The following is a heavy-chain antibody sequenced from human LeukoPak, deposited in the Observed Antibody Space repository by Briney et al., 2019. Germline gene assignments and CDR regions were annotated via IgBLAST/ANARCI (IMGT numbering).Heavy chain of an antibody. V-gene: IGHV4-30-4*01. CDR1: GGSISSGDYY. D-gene: IGHD1-26*01. CDR2: IYYSGST. J-gene: IGHJ4*02. CDR3: AGVNRRVGFLFDR. Sequence: SQTLSLTCTVSGGSISSGDYYWSWIRHPPGKGLEWVGYIYYSGSTYYNPSLKSRVTISVDTSKNQFSLKLSSVTAAHTAEYYCAGVNRRVGFLFDRWGLGTLVTVSS.